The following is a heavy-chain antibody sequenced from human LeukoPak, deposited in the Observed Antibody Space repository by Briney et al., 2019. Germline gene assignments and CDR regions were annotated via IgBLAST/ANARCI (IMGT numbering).Heavy chain of an antibody. Sequence: EASVKVSCKASGYTFPSYAMNWVRQAPGQGLEWMGWIDTNTGNPTYAQGFTGRFVFSLDTSVSTAYLQISSLKAEDTAVYYCARDGYRYSGYDYYYFDSWGQGTLVTVSS. CDR1: GYTFPSYA. CDR2: IDTNTGNP. J-gene: IGHJ4*02. D-gene: IGHD5-12*01. CDR3: ARDGYRYSGYDYYYFDS. V-gene: IGHV7-4-1*02.